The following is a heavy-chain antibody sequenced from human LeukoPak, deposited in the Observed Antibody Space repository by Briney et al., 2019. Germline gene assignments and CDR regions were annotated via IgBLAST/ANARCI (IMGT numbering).Heavy chain of an antibody. J-gene: IGHJ4*02. CDR3: AKRSTVAGKVDY. V-gene: IGHV3-23*01. D-gene: IGHD6-19*01. CDR1: GFTFSSSA. Sequence: GGSLRLSCAASGFTFSSSAMSWVRQAPGKGLEWVSLISASGGNTYYADSVKGRLTISRDNSKNTLYLQMNSLRAEDTAVYYCAKRSTVAGKVDYWGQGTLVTVSS. CDR2: ISASGGNT.